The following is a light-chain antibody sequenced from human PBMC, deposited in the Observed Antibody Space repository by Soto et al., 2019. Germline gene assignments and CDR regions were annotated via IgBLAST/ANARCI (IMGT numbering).Light chain of an antibody. CDR2: EGS. CDR1: SSDIGAYNY. CDR3: CSYAGSRV. V-gene: IGLV2-23*01. Sequence: QSVLTQPASVSGSPGQSITISCTGSSSDIGAYNYVSWFQQYPGKAPKLMIYEGSKRPSGVSNRFSGSKSGNTASLTISGLQAEDEADYYCCSYAGSRVFGGGTQLTVL. J-gene: IGLJ2*01.